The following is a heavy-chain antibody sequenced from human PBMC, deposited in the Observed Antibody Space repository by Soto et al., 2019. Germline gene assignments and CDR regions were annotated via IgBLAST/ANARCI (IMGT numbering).Heavy chain of an antibody. CDR1: GYTFTGYY. J-gene: IGHJ4*02. V-gene: IGHV1-2*02. CDR3: ARASLRGYCRSPSCYQNY. Sequence: GASVEVSCKASGYTFTGYYIHWVRQAPGQGLEWMGWINPNSGGTNYAQKFQGRVTMTRDTSISTAYMELSRLRSDDTAVYYCARASLRGYCRSPSCYQNYWGPGTIITVYS. D-gene: IGHD2-2*01. CDR2: INPNSGGT.